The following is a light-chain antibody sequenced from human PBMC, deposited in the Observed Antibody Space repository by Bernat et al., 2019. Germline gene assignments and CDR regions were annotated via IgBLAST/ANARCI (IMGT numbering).Light chain of an antibody. CDR2: EVS. Sequence: DIVMTQTPLSLSVTPGQPASISCKSSQSLLHSDGKTYLYWYLQKPGQPPQLLIYEVSNRFSGVPDRFSGSGSGTDFTLTISRLEPEDFAVYYCQLYGNSPPAYTFGQGTKLEIQ. V-gene: IGKV2D-29*01. J-gene: IGKJ2*01. CDR1: QSLLHSDGKTY. CDR3: QLYGNSPPAYT.